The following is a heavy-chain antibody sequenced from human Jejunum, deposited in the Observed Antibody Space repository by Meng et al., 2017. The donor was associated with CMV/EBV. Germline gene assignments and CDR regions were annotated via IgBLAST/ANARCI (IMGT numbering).Heavy chain of an antibody. Sequence: VPRQVPCPGLVKPSETLSLTCSVSGGSMISYYWSWIRQPAGKGLEWIGHIYTSGSTNYSPSLKSRVTMSLDTAKNQFSLKVSSVTAADTAVYYCARLSKDGWSTFDYWGQGTLVTVSS. D-gene: IGHD6-19*01. CDR3: ARLSKDGWSTFDY. V-gene: IGHV4-4*07. CDR2: IYTSGST. CDR1: GGSMISYY. J-gene: IGHJ4*02.